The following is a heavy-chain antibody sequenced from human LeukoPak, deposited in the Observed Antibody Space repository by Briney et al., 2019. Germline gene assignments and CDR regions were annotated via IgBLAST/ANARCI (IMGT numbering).Heavy chain of an antibody. CDR2: ISGGGDIT. Sequence: GGSLRLSCAASGFTFSSYAMSWVRQAPGKGLEWVSAISGGGDITYYADSVKGRFTISRDNSKDTLFLQMHSLRPGDTAVYYCVREDTPATANYWGQGTLVTISS. D-gene: IGHD2-21*02. J-gene: IGHJ4*02. CDR3: VREDTPATANY. V-gene: IGHV3-23*01. CDR1: GFTFSSYA.